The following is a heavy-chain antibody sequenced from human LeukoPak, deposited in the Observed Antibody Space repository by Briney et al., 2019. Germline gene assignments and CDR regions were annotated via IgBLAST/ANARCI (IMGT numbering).Heavy chain of an antibody. CDR3: ARQSFIAGDNWNYVLNGDDALDI. CDR2: ITAYDGNT. CDR1: GYTFSRYG. Sequence: ASVKVSCKASGYTFSRYGITWVRQAPGQGLEWMGWITAYDGNTNFAHNFQARVTMTTDTSTNTAYMELRSLRSDDTAVYYCARQSFIAGDNWNYVLNGDDALDIWGQGTMVTVSS. V-gene: IGHV1-18*01. J-gene: IGHJ3*02. D-gene: IGHD1-7*01.